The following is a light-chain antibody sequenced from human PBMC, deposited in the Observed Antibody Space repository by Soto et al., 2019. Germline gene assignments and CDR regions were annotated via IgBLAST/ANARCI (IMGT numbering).Light chain of an antibody. J-gene: IGKJ2*01. CDR1: QSVSSK. V-gene: IGKV3-15*01. CDR2: GAS. CDR3: QQYNQWYT. Sequence: EIVMTQSPATLSVSPGERATLSCRASQSVSSKLAWYQQKPGQAPRLLLYGASTRATGIPARFSGSGSGTEFTLTISSLQSEDFAVYYCQQYNQWYTFGQGTKLEIK.